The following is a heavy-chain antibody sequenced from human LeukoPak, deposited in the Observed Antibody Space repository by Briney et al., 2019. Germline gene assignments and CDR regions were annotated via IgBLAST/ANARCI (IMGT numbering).Heavy chain of an antibody. Sequence: ASVKVSCKASGYTFTSYGISWVRQAPGQGVEWMGWISAYNGNSNYAQKLQGRVTMTTDTSTRTAYMELRSLRSDDTAVYYCARLEAGDSSGYYDWGQGTLVTVSS. J-gene: IGHJ4*02. D-gene: IGHD3-22*01. CDR2: ISAYNGNS. CDR1: GYTFTSYG. V-gene: IGHV1-18*01. CDR3: ARLEAGDSSGYYD.